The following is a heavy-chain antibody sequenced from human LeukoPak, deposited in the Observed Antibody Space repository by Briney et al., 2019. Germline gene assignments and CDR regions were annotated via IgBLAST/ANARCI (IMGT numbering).Heavy chain of an antibody. CDR3: ARGIIGYYFDY. CDR2: ISAYGNT. V-gene: IGHV1-18*01. D-gene: IGHD2-15*01. Sequence: APVKVSCKASGYTFTVYGIGWVRKAPGQGFGWMGLISAYGNTNYAQNLQGRVTMTTDTSTSTAYMELRSLRSDDTAVYYCARGIIGYYFDYWGQGTLVTVSS. J-gene: IGHJ4*02. CDR1: GYTFTVYG.